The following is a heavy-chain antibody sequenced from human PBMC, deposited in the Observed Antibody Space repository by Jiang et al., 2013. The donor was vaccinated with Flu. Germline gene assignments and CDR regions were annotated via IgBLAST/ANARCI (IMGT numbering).Heavy chain of an antibody. Sequence: YTFTTYAVHWVRQAPDKGLSGWDRINVGNGNTKYSQKFQGRVTITTDTSASTAYMELSSLRSEDTGVYYCARGSPYSSGWYGVDYWGQGTLVTVSS. D-gene: IGHD6-19*01. CDR3: ARGSPYSSGWYGVDY. CDR1: YTFTTYA. V-gene: IGHV1-3*01. CDR2: INVGNGNT. J-gene: IGHJ4*02.